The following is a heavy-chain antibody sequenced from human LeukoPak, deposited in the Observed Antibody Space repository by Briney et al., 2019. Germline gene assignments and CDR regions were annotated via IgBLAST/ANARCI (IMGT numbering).Heavy chain of an antibody. CDR2: IHYSGGIT. CDR3: ARHTEIAARPGAFDI. Sequence: SETLSLTCTVSGGSISSYYWSWIRQPPGKGLEWIGYIHYSGGITYYNPSLKSRVTISVDTSKNQFSLKLSSVTAADTAVYYCARHTEIAARPGAFDIWGQGTMVTVSS. D-gene: IGHD6-6*01. J-gene: IGHJ3*02. V-gene: IGHV4-59*08. CDR1: GGSISSYY.